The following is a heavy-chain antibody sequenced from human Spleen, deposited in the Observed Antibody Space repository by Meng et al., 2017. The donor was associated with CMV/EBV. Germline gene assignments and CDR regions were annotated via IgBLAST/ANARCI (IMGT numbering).Heavy chain of an antibody. V-gene: IGHV4-31*03. CDR1: GGSINSGGYY. D-gene: IGHD6-13*01. J-gene: IGHJ4*02. CDR2: IYYSGNT. Sequence: SETLSLTCNVSGGSINSGGYYWGWIRQHPGKGLEWIGYIYYSGNTYYNPSLKSRVTISVDTSKNQFSLKLSSVTAADTAMYYCARSVGCSSTYCYTYTSSWYPDYWGQGTLVTVSS. CDR3: ARSVGCSSTYCYTYTSSWYPDY.